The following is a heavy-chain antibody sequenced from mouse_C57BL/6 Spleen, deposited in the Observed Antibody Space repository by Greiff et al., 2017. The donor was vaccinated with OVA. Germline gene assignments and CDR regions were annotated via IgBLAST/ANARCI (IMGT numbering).Heavy chain of an antibody. CDR3: ARWYDYDVDYAMDY. J-gene: IGHJ4*01. Sequence: QVQLKQPGAELVKPGASVKLSCKASGYTFTSYWMHWVKQRPGRGLEWIGRIDPNSGGTKYNEKFKSKATLTVDKPSSTAYMQLSSLTSEDSAVYYCARWYDYDVDYAMDYWGQGTSVTVSS. CDR1: GYTFTSYW. D-gene: IGHD2-4*01. V-gene: IGHV1-72*01. CDR2: IDPNSGGT.